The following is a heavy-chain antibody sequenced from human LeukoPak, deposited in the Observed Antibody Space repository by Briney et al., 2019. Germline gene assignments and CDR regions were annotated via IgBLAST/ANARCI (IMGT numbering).Heavy chain of an antibody. D-gene: IGHD3-9*01. V-gene: IGHV4-61*01. CDR3: ARDGAGMTGTGLDY. Sequence: SETLSLTCTVSNVSINFVSYYWSWIRQPPGKGLEWLGCLHYTGNTICNPSLKSRVTISMDTAKNQFSLKVSSVTAADTAVYYCARDGAGMTGTGLDYWGQGILATVSS. CDR1: NVSINFVSYY. CDR2: LHYTGNT. J-gene: IGHJ4*02.